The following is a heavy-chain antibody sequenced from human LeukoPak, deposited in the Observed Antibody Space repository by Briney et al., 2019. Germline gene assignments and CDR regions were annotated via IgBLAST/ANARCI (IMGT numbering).Heavy chain of an antibody. J-gene: IGHJ4*02. CDR3: ARVSWNEVPHFDS. CDR2: ISHSSSTI. V-gene: IGHV3-48*01. Sequence: GGSLRLSCAASGFTFSSYAMSWVRQAPGKGLEWVSYISHSSSTIYYADSVKGRFTISRDNAKNSLYLQMNSLRAEDTAVYYCARVSWNEVPHFDSWGQGTLVTVSS. D-gene: IGHD1-1*01. CDR1: GFTFSSYA.